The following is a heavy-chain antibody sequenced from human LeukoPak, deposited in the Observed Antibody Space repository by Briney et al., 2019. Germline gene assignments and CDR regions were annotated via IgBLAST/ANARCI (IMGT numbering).Heavy chain of an antibody. D-gene: IGHD6-6*01. J-gene: IGHJ4*02. Sequence: GASVKVSCKASGYTFTSYYMHWVRQAPGQGLEWMGIINPGGGSTSYAQKFQGRVTMTRDMSTSTVYMELSSLRSEDTAVYYCARGVAARTFDYWGQGTLVTVSS. V-gene: IGHV1-46*01. CDR1: GYTFTSYY. CDR2: INPGGGST. CDR3: ARGVAARTFDY.